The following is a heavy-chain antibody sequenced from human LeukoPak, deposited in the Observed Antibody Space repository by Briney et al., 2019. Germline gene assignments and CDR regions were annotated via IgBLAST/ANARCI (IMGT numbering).Heavy chain of an antibody. D-gene: IGHD5-24*01. V-gene: IGHV3-23*01. CDR1: GFTFSSYA. Sequence: GGPLRPSCAASGFTFSSYAMSWVRQGPGKGLEWVSAISGSGGSTYYADSVKGRFTISRDNSKSTLFLQMNSLRAEDTAVYYCAKDPRVGSRVATPCHWGQGTLVTVSS. CDR3: AKDPRVGSRVATPCH. J-gene: IGHJ4*02. CDR2: ISGSGGST.